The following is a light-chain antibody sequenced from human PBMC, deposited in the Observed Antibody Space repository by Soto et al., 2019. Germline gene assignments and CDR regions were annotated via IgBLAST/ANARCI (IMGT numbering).Light chain of an antibody. J-gene: IGKJ1*01. CDR1: QRISTN. V-gene: IGKV3-15*01. Sequence: DIEMTQSPPILSVSPGEGATLSCRASQRISTNLAWYQHIPGQAPRLLIVSSSRRPTDVPARFSGSGSGTDFTLTISSLQSEGSAFYYCQQYNNLPPTFGQGTKVDIK. CDR2: SSS. CDR3: QQYNNLPPT.